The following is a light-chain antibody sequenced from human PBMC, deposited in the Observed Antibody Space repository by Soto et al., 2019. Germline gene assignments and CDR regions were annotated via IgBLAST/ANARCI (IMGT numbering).Light chain of an antibody. CDR2: GAS. CDR1: QSVSSN. CDR3: QQYNNWPET. J-gene: IGKJ1*01. Sequence: EIVMTQSPATLSVSPGERATLPCRASQSVSSNLAWYQQKPGQAPRLLIYGASTRATGIPARFSGSGSGKEFTLTISSLKSEDFAVYYCQQYNNWPETLGQGTKVDIK. V-gene: IGKV3-15*01.